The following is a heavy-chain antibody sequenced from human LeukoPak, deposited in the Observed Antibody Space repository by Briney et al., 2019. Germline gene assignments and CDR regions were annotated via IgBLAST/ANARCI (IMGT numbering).Heavy chain of an antibody. CDR2: IDPSGGTT. V-gene: IGHV1-46*01. CDR1: GYTFTTYY. Sequence: ASVKVSRKASGYTFTTYYMHWVRQAPGQGLQWMGIIDPSGGTTSYAQKFQGRVTMTRDTSTSTVYMDLSSLRSEDTALYYCAREQYGSVVNWFDPWGQGTLVTVSS. D-gene: IGHD3-10*01. CDR3: AREQYGSVVNWFDP. J-gene: IGHJ5*02.